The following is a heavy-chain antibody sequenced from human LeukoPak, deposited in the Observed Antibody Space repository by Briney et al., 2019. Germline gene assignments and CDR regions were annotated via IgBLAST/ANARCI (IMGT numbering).Heavy chain of an antibody. V-gene: IGHV3-33*08. J-gene: IGHJ3*02. CDR1: GFTFSTYG. CDR3: ARDPQLGYCSSTSCPRAFDI. Sequence: GGSLRLSCAASGFTFSTYGMHWVRQAPGKGLEWVAVIWYGGSNTYYADSVKGRFTISRDNSKNTLYLQMNSLRAEDTAVYYCARDPQLGYCSSTSCPRAFDIWGQGTMVTVSS. D-gene: IGHD2-2*01. CDR2: IWYGGSNT.